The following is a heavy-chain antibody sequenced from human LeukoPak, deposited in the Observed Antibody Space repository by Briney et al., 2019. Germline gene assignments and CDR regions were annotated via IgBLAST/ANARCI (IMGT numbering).Heavy chain of an antibody. D-gene: IGHD6-19*01. CDR1: GGSISSSSYY. CDR2: IYYSGST. Sequence: PSETLSLTCTVSGGSISSSSYYWGWIRQPPGKGLEWIGSIYYSGSTYYNPSLKSRVTISVDTSKNQFSLKLSSVTAADTAVYYCARGTQWPYYYYYMDVWGKGTTVTVSS. J-gene: IGHJ6*03. V-gene: IGHV4-39*07. CDR3: ARGTQWPYYYYYMDV.